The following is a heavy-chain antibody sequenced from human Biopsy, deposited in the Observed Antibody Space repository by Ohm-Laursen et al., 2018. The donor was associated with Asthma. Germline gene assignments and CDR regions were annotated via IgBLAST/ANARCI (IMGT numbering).Heavy chain of an antibody. V-gene: IGHV3-53*01. J-gene: IGHJ4*02. CDR2: IYSGGTS. D-gene: IGHD3-22*01. CDR1: GLAVSRDY. CDR3: ARGDSSNWSHYYFDY. Sequence: SLRLSCTASGLAVSRDYMFWVRQAPGKGLEWVSVIYSGGTSHIADSVRGRFTISRDYSKNTLYLQMHSLRAEDTAVYYCARGDSSNWSHYYFDYWGQGTLVTVSS.